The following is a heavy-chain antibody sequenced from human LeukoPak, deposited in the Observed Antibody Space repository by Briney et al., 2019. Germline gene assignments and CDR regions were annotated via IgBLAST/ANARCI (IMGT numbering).Heavy chain of an antibody. J-gene: IGHJ4*02. CDR2: ITSGGSST. CDR1: GFTFSSYE. V-gene: IGHV3-74*01. D-gene: IGHD5-12*01. Sequence: SGGSLRLSCVASGFTFSSYEMNWVRQAPGKGLVWVSRITSGGSSTNYADSVKGRFTISRDNAKNMLYLQMNSLSAEDTALYYCATERAGTSGYIVFDYWGQGTLVTVSS. CDR3: ATERAGTSGYIVFDY.